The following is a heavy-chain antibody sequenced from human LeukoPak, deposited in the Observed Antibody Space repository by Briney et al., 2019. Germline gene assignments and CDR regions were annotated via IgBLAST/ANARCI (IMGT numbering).Heavy chain of an antibody. CDR2: IIPILGIT. Sequence: ASVKVSCKASGGTFSSYTISWVRQAPGQGLEWMGRIIPILGITNYARKFQGRVTITADKSTSTAYMELSSLRSEDTAVYYCARDLLSAGATLGLGYWGQGTLVTVSS. J-gene: IGHJ4*02. CDR1: GGTFSSYT. CDR3: ARDLLSAGATLGLGY. V-gene: IGHV1-69*04. D-gene: IGHD1-26*01.